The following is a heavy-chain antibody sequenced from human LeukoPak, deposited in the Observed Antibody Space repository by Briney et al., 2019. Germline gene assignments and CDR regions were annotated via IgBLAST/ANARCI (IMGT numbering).Heavy chain of an antibody. V-gene: IGHV1-18*04. CDR1: GYTFTSYG. CDR3: ARVRGNFDY. J-gene: IGHJ4*02. CDR2: ISAYNGNT. D-gene: IGHD3-10*01. Sequence: ASVKVSCKASGYTFTSYGMSWVRQASGQGREWMGWISAYNGNTNYAQKLQGRVTMTTDTSTSTAYTELRSLRSDDTAVYYCARVRGNFDYWGQGTLVTVSS.